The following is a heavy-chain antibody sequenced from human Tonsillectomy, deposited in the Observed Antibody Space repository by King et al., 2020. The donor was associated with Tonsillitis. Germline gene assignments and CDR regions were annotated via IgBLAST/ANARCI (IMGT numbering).Heavy chain of an antibody. CDR2: ISFTGST. CDR3: ARDTPGGTGWLGFDN. J-gene: IGHJ4*02. CDR1: GGSINNYY. D-gene: IGHD6-19*01. Sequence: QLQESGPGLVKPSETLSLTCTVSGGSINNYYWSWIRQPPGEGLEWIGYISFTGSTNYNPSLKSRVTISLDTSKDQFSLKLTSVTAADTAVYYCARDTPGGTGWLGFDNWGQGTLVTVSS. V-gene: IGHV4-59*01.